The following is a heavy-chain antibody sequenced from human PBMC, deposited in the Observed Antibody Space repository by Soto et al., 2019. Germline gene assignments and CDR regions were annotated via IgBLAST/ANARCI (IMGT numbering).Heavy chain of an antibody. Sequence: EVQLVESGGGLVQPGGSLRLSCAASGFTFSYYWMSWVRQAPGKGLEWVANIKPDGSDQYYVDSVKGRFTISRDNAKNSLYLQMNSLRAEDTAVYYCAREDGWELQDYWGQGTMVTVSA. V-gene: IGHV3-7*05. CDR2: IKPDGSDQ. D-gene: IGHD1-26*01. CDR1: GFTFSYYW. J-gene: IGHJ4*02. CDR3: AREDGWELQDY.